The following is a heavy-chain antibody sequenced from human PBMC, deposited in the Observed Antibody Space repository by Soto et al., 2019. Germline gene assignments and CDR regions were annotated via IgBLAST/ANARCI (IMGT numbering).Heavy chain of an antibody. J-gene: IGHJ6*02. CDR3: ARRVLRGYYYYYGMDV. D-gene: IGHD5-12*01. Sequence: PSETLSLTCTVSGGSISSSSYYWGWIRQPPGKGLEWIGSIYYSGSTYYNPSLKSRVTISVDTSKNQFSLKLSSVTAADTAVYYCARRVLRGYYYYYGMDVWGQGTTVT. CDR2: IYYSGST. CDR1: GGSISSSSYY. V-gene: IGHV4-39*01.